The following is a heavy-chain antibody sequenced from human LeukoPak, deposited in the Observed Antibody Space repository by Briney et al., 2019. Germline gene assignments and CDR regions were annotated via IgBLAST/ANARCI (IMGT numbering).Heavy chain of an antibody. CDR3: ARTLGLSSTRSFDY. J-gene: IGHJ4*02. CDR2: INHSGST. D-gene: IGHD6-13*01. CDR1: GGSFSGYY. V-gene: IGHV4-34*01. Sequence: PSETLSLTCAVYGGSFSGYYWSWIRQPPGKGLVWIGEINHSGSTNYNPSLKSRVTISVDTSKNQFSLKLSSVTAADTAVYYCARTLGLSSTRSFDYWGQGTLVTVSS.